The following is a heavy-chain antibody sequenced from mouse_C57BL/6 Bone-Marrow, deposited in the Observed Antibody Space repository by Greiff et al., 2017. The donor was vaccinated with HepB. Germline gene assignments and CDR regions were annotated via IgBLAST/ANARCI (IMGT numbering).Heavy chain of an antibody. CDR3: ARDRGITTVVAGMDY. CDR1: GFTFSDYY. CDR2: INYDGSST. V-gene: IGHV5-16*01. J-gene: IGHJ4*01. Sequence: EVKLVESEGGLVQPGRSMKLSCTASGFTFSDYYMAWVRQVPEKGLEWVANINYDGSSTYYLDSLKSRFIISRDNAKNILYLQMSSLKSEDTATYYCARDRGITTVVAGMDYWGQGTSVTVSS. D-gene: IGHD1-1*01.